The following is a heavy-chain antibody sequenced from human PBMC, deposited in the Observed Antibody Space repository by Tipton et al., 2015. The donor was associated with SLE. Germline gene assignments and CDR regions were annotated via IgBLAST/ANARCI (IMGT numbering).Heavy chain of an antibody. Sequence: TLSLTCTVSGGSVSSGSYYWSWIRQPPGKGLEWVGYVSYTGSVKYNPSLKSRVTVSIDTSKNQFSLKLTSMTAADTAVYYCARDLYQDYSRHWYFDLWGRGTLVTVSS. CDR3: ARDLYQDYSRHWYFDL. CDR2: VSYTGSV. CDR1: GGSVSSGSYY. D-gene: IGHD2-2*02. V-gene: IGHV4-61*01. J-gene: IGHJ2*01.